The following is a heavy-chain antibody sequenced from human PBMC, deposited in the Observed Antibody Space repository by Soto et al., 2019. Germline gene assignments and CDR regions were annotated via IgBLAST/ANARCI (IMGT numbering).Heavy chain of an antibody. CDR2: IYYSGST. D-gene: IGHD3-3*02. CDR3: ARMNIVGVLYYYMDA. CDR1: GDSISISSHY. V-gene: IGHV4-39*01. J-gene: IGHJ6*03. Sequence: SETLSLTCTVSGDSISISSHYWGWIRQPPGKGLEWIANIYYSGSTYYNPSLKSRVTISLDTSKNQASLKLGSVTAADTAVYYCARMNIVGVLYYYMDAWGQGTTVTVSS.